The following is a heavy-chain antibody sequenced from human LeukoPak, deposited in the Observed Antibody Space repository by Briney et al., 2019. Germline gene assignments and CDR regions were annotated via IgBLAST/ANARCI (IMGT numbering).Heavy chain of an antibody. CDR2: ISYDGSNK. CDR3: ARDAGPGGAATYFDY. V-gene: IGHV3-30-3*01. Sequence: GGSLRLSCAASGFTFSSYAMHWVRQAPGKGLEWVAVISYDGSNKYYADSVKGRFTISRDNSKNTLYLQMNSLRAEDTAVYYCARDAGPGGAATYFDYWGQGTLVTVSS. D-gene: IGHD2-15*01. CDR1: GFTFSSYA. J-gene: IGHJ4*02.